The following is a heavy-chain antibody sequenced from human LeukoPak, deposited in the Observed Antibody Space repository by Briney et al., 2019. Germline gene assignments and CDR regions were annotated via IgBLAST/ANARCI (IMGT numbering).Heavy chain of an antibody. CDR2: IYYSGST. CDR1: GGSISSYY. V-gene: IGHV4-59*01. CDR3: ARGPYYYGSGSYYY. D-gene: IGHD3-10*01. Sequence: PSETLSLTCTVSGGSISSYYWSWIRQPPGKGLEGIGYIYYSGSTNYNPSLKSRVTISVDTSKNQFSLKLSSVTAADTAVYYCARGPYYYGSGSYYYWGQGTLVTVSS. J-gene: IGHJ4*02.